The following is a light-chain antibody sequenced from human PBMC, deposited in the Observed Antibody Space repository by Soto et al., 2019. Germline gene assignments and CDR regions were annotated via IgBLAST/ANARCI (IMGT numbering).Light chain of an antibody. Sequence: DNRMTQSPSTLSASVGDRVTITCRASQSISSWLAWYQQKPGKAPKLLIYKASSLESGVPSRFSGSGSGTEFTLTISSLQPDDFATYYCQQYNSYPLTFGGGSRWIS. J-gene: IGKJ4*01. V-gene: IGKV1-5*03. CDR3: QQYNSYPLT. CDR1: QSISSW. CDR2: KAS.